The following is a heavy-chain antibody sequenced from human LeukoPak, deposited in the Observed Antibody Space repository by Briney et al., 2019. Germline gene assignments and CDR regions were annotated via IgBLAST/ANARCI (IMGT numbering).Heavy chain of an antibody. CDR2: INPNSGGT. D-gene: IGHD3-10*01. V-gene: IGHV1-2*02. CDR1: GYTFTGYY. CDR3: ARPLVGMVRGVITQSFDP. J-gene: IGHJ5*02. Sequence: GASVKVSCKASGYTFTGYYMHWVRQAPGQGLEWMGWINPNSGGTNYAQKFQGRVTMTRDTSISTAYMELSRLRSDDTAVYYCARPLVGMVRGVITQSFDPWGQGTLVTVSS.